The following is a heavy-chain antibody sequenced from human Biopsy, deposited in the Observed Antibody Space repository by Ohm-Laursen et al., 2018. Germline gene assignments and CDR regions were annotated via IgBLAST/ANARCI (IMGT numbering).Heavy chain of an antibody. D-gene: IGHD6-19*01. J-gene: IGHJ4*02. CDR1: GGSISNYY. CDR3: ASHDSSGWWFFDN. CDR2: IYHTGSA. Sequence: TLSLTCTVSGGSISNYYCAWIRQSPGKGLEWIGYIYHTGSANYNPSLRSRVTLSLDTSKNQFSLRLTSVTAADTAVYYCASHDSSGWWFFDNWGQGTLDTVS. V-gene: IGHV4-59*01.